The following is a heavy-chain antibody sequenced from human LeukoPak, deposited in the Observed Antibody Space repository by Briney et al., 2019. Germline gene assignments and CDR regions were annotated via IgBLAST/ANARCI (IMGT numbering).Heavy chain of an antibody. V-gene: IGHV1-18*04. D-gene: IGHD3-9*01. J-gene: IGHJ6*04. Sequence: GASVRVSCKASGYTFTSYGISWVRQAPGQRLEWMGWISAYNDNTNYAQKLQRRVTMTTDTSTSTAYMERRSLRSDDTAVYYCARVVYDILTGYYANYYYYGMDVWGKGTTVTVSS. CDR2: ISAYNDNT. CDR1: GYTFTSYG. CDR3: ARVVYDILTGYYANYYYYGMDV.